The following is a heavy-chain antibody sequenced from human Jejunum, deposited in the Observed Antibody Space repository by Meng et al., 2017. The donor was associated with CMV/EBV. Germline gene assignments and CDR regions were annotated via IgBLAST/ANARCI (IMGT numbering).Heavy chain of an antibody. CDR2: ISSGGNT. CDR1: GDSINNQF. Sequence: VHLQESGPGLVGPSETLSLTCSVSGDSINNQFWSWIRQPAGKKLEWIGRISSGGNTNYTPSFKSRVIMSLDTSNNQFFLKLTSVTAADTALYYCARGESRGYYYFDYWGQGILVTVSS. CDR3: ARGESRGYYYFDY. D-gene: IGHD3-22*01. J-gene: IGHJ4*02. V-gene: IGHV4-4*07.